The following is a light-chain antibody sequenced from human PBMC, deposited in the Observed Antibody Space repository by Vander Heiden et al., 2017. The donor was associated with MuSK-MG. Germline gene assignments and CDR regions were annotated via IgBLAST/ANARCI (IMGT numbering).Light chain of an antibody. J-gene: IGKJ4*01. V-gene: IGKV3D-15*01. CDR1: QRLSSN. Sequence: IVISQSPATLSVAPGERATLSCRASQRLSSNLAGYQQKPRQPPRLLTYGASPTAHLIPARFSGSGSGTDFTLTISSVESEDVAVYYCQQDNNRPLTFGEGTKVEIK. CDR3: QQDNNRPLT. CDR2: GAS.